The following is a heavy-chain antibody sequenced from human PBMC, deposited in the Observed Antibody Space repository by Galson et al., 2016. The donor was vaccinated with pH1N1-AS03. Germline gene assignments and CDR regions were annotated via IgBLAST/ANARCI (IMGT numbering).Heavy chain of an antibody. CDR3: ARGGVFFSGSGSYHN. CDR1: GGSFSGYY. Sequence: ETLSLTCAVYGGSFSGYYWSWIRQPPGEGLEWIGEIHHSGSPTNYSPSLKSRVTISVDTSKNQFSLKLSSVTAADTAIYFCARGGVFFSGSGSYHNWGQGTLVTVSS. D-gene: IGHD3-10*01. V-gene: IGHV4-34*01. J-gene: IGHJ4*02. CDR2: IHHSGSPT.